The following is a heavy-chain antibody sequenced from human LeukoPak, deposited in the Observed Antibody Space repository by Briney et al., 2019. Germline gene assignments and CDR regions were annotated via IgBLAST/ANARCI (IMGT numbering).Heavy chain of an antibody. CDR2: ISSSSSTI. CDR1: GFTFSSYS. Sequence: GGSLRLSCAASGFTFSSYSMNWVRQAPGKGLEWVSYISSSSSTIYYADSVKGRFTISRDNAKNSLYLQMNSLRAEDTAVYYCARDLTIFGVVTPDYWGQGTLVTVSS. D-gene: IGHD3-3*01. CDR3: ARDLTIFGVVTPDY. V-gene: IGHV3-48*01. J-gene: IGHJ4*02.